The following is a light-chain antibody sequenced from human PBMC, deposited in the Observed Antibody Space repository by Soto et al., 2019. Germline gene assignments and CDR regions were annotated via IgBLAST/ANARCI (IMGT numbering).Light chain of an antibody. CDR3: QKYNSAPLT. CDR2: ATS. J-gene: IGKJ4*01. CDR1: QGIAPY. V-gene: IGKV1-27*01. Sequence: QITQPTSSLSAFVGDRDTITCRASQGIAPYLAWFQQKPGKVPKLLIYATSTLQSGVPSRFSGSGSGTDFTLTINSLQSECVGTYYCQKYNSAPLTFGGGTK.